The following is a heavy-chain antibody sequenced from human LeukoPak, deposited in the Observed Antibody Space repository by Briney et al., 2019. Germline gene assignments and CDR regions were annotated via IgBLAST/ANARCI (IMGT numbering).Heavy chain of an antibody. CDR2: IIPMLGIV. V-gene: IGHV1-69*04. CDR1: VGTFSSYA. Sequence: SVKVSCKASVGTFSSYAISWVRQAPGQGLEWTGRIIPMLGIVNYAQKFQGRVTITADKSTSTAYMELSSLRSEDTAVYYCAREDYYGSGRSFDYWGQGTLVTVSS. J-gene: IGHJ4*02. CDR3: AREDYYGSGRSFDY. D-gene: IGHD3-10*01.